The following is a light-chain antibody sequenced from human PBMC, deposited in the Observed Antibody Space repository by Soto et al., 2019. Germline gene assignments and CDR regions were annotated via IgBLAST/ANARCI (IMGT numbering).Light chain of an antibody. CDR2: GAS. J-gene: IGKJ5*01. CDR3: QQYNSWPPIT. V-gene: IGKV3-15*01. CDR1: QSVRTK. Sequence: EIVLTQFPAALSVSPVEGATLSCMASQSVRTKLAWCQQKAGQAPRLLIYGASTRATGIPDRFSGSGSGTEFTLTISSLQSEDFAVYYCQQYNSWPPITFGQGTRLEIK.